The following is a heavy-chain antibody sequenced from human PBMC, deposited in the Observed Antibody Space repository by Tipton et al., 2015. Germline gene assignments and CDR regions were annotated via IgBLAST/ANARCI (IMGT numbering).Heavy chain of an antibody. CDR3: ARSPFKSGYFDY. J-gene: IGHJ4*02. CDR1: GASLNSGGYY. Sequence: TLSLTCTVSGASLNSGGYYWSWIRQHPGKGLEWIGYIYFTGSTYYNPSLKSRVTISVDTSKNQFSLKLSSVTAADTAVYYCARSPFKSGYFDYWGQGTLVTVSS. D-gene: IGHD2/OR15-2a*01. V-gene: IGHV4-31*03. CDR2: IYFTGST.